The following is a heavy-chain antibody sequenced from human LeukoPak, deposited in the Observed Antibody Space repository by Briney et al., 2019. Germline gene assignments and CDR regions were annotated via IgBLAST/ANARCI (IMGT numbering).Heavy chain of an antibody. Sequence: ASVKVSCKASGYTFTSYAMNWVRQAPGQGLEWMGWINTNTGNPTYAQGFTGRFVFSLDTSVSTAYLQISSLKAEDTAVYYCAREGAWGFAYNDVFDIWGQGTMVTVSS. CDR1: GYTFTSYA. CDR3: AREGAWGFAYNDVFDI. V-gene: IGHV7-4-1*02. D-gene: IGHD3-16*01. CDR2: INTNTGNP. J-gene: IGHJ3*02.